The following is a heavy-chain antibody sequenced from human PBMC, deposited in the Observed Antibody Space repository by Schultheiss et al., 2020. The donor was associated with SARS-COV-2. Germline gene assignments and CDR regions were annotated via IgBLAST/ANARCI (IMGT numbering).Heavy chain of an antibody. CDR1: GGTFSSYA. Sequence: SVKVSCKASGGTFSSYAISWVRQATGQGLEWMGGIIPIFGTANYAQKFQGRVTITADESTSTAYMELSSLRSEDTAVYYCAREMTTVTTGWFDPWGQGTLVTVSS. CDR2: IIPIFGTA. J-gene: IGHJ5*02. V-gene: IGHV1-69*13. D-gene: IGHD4-17*01. CDR3: AREMTTVTTGWFDP.